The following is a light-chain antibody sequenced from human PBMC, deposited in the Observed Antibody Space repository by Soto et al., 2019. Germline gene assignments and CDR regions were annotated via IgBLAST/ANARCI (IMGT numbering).Light chain of an antibody. CDR2: AAS. V-gene: IGKV1-39*01. CDR1: HNINNY. CDR3: QQSYSTPPEPT. Sequence: DIQMTQSPSSLSASVGDRVTVTCRASHNINNYLNWYQQKPGKAPKLLIYAASNLQSGVPSRFSGSGSGTEFTLTISSLQPEDFATYYCQQSYSTPPEPTFGPGTKVDIK. J-gene: IGKJ3*01.